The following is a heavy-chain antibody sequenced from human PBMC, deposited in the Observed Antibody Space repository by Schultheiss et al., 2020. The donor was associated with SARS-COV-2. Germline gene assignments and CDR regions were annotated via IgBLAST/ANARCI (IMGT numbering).Heavy chain of an antibody. V-gene: IGHV3-23*01. J-gene: IGHJ4*02. CDR1: GFTFSSYA. D-gene: IGHD3-10*01. CDR2: ISGSGGST. CDR3: ARGLWFGEFLDY. Sequence: GGSLRLSCAASGFTFSSYAMSWVRQAPGKGLEWVSAISGSGGSTYYADSVKGRFTISRDNAKNSLYLQMNSLRAEDTAVYYCARGLWFGEFLDYWGQGTLVTVSS.